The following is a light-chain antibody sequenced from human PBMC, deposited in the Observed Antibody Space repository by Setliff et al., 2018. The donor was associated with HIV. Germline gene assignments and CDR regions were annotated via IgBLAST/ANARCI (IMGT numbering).Light chain of an antibody. J-gene: IGLJ1*01. Sequence: QSALAQPPSASGSPGQSVAISCTGTSSDIGSHNHVSWYQQYPGKAPKLMIYELSQRPSGVPDRFSGSKSGNTASLTISGLQAEDEADYYCSSYTSNNLYVFGTGTKVTVL. V-gene: IGLV2-8*01. CDR2: ELS. CDR1: SSDIGSHNH. CDR3: SSYTSNNLYV.